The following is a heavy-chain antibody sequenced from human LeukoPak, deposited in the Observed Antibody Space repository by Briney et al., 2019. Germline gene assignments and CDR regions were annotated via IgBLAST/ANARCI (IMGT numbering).Heavy chain of an antibody. CDR1: GGSFSGYY. D-gene: IGHD1-26*01. V-gene: IGHV4-34*01. CDR2: INHSGST. CDR3: ARAIVGPDY. Sequence: SETLSLTCAVYGGSFSGYYWIWIRQPPGKGLEWSGEINHSGSTNYNPSLKSRVTISVDTSKNSFSPKLSSVTAADTAVYYCARAIVGPDYWGQGALVTVSS. J-gene: IGHJ4*02.